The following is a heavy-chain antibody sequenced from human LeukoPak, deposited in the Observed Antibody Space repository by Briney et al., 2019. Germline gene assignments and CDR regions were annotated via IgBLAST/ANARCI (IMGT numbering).Heavy chain of an antibody. CDR3: ARVDYDFWSGPFDY. Sequence: GGSLRLSCAASGFTFTSYGMNWVRQAPGKGLEWVSSISSSSSYIYYADSVKGRFTISRDNAKNSLYLQMNSLRAEDTAVYYCARVDYDFWSGPFDYWGQGTLVTVSS. CDR2: ISSSSSYI. CDR1: GFTFTSYG. D-gene: IGHD3-3*01. V-gene: IGHV3-21*01. J-gene: IGHJ4*02.